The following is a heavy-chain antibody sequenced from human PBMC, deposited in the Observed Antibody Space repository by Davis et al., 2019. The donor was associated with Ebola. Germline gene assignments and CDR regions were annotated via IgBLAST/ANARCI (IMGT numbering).Heavy chain of an antibody. Sequence: PGGSLRLSCAASGFTFDDYAMHWVRQAPGKGLEWVSGISWNSGSIGYADSVKGRFTISRDNAKNSLYLQMNSLRAEDTALYYCARVKVGASPDAFDIWGQGTMVTVSS. CDR3: ARVKVGASPDAFDI. J-gene: IGHJ3*02. CDR1: GFTFDDYA. D-gene: IGHD1-26*01. CDR2: ISWNSGSI. V-gene: IGHV3-9*01.